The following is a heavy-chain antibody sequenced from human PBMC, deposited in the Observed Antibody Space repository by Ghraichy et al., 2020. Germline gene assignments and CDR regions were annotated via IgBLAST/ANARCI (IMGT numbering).Heavy chain of an antibody. CDR3: ARVLWDSASWFYFDY. V-gene: IGHV4-31*03. J-gene: IGHJ4*02. D-gene: IGHD6-13*01. Sequence: QTLSLTCTVSTVSIRRGGYYWSWVRQRPGTGLEWIGYIYYSGNTYYNPSLESRVSISVDASENQFSLKLTSVTAADTAVYYCARVLWDSASWFYFDYWGQGNLVTVS. CDR2: IYYSGNT. CDR1: TVSIRRGGYY.